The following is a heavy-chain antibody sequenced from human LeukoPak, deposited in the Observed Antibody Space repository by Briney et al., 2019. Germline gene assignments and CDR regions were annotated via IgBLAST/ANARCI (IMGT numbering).Heavy chain of an antibody. D-gene: IGHD4-17*01. CDR2: IIPIFGTA. J-gene: IGHJ4*02. CDR1: GGTFSSYA. V-gene: IGHV1-69*13. Sequence: SVKVSCKASGGTFSSYAISWVRQAPGQGLEWMGGIIPIFGTANYAQKFQGRVTITADESTSTAYMEPSSLRSEDTAVYYCARETTVTTAFDYWGQGTLVTVSS. CDR3: ARETTVTTAFDY.